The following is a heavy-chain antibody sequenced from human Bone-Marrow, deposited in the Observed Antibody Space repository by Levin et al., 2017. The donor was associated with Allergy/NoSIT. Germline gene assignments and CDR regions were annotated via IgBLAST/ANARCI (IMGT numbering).Heavy chain of an antibody. CDR3: ATIVKGDLLTGSYKFPTQTPRYDY. V-gene: IGHV3-48*01. D-gene: IGHD3-9*01. CDR1: GFTFSTLG. CDR2: ISSSSNTI. Sequence: GGSLRLSCAASGFTFSTLGMNWVRQAPGKGLEWVSYISSSSNTIYYADSVKGRFTISRDNAKNSLYLQMNSLRAEDTDVYYCATIVKGDLLTGSYKFPTQTPRYDYWGQGTLVTVSS. J-gene: IGHJ4*02.